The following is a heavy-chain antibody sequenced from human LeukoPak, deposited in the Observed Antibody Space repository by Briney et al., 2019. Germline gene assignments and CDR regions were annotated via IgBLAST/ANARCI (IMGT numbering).Heavy chain of an antibody. Sequence: GGSLRLSCVGYGLXLSAYEINWVRQAPGKGLEWISSISGPSKYYAESVEGRFTISSDVVKNSLYLQMNSLRAEDTGVYYCASRRVAVATSRAFDYWGPGTLVTVSS. CDR3: ASRRVAVATSRAFDY. CDR1: GLXLSAYE. D-gene: IGHD5-12*01. V-gene: IGHV3-48*03. J-gene: IGHJ4*02. CDR2: ISGPSK.